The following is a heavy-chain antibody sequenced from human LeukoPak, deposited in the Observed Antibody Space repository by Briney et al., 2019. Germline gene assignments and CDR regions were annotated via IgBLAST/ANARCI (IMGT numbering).Heavy chain of an antibody. CDR3: ARVHYYDSSGYYSDGADYYYYMDV. CDR2: INWNGGST. V-gene: IGHV3-20*04. J-gene: IGHJ6*03. D-gene: IGHD3-22*01. CDR1: GFSVSDNY. Sequence: GGSLRLSCAAFGFSVSDNYMSWVRQAPGKGLEWVSGINWNGGSTGYADSVKGRFTISRDNAKNSLYLQMNSLRAEDTALYYCARVHYYDSSGYYSDGADYYYYMDVWGKGTTVTVSS.